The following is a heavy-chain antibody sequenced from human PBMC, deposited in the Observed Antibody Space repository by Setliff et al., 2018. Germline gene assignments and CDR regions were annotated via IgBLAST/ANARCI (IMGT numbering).Heavy chain of an antibody. V-gene: IGHV3-48*01. J-gene: IGHJ3*02. Sequence: GGSLRLSCAASGLTFSSYSMNWVRQAPGKGLEWVSYISSSSSTIYYADSVKGRFTISRDNAKNSLYLQMNSLRAEDTAVYYCARDYTYYDFWSGPSSEAFDIWGQGTMVTVSS. CDR3: ARDYTYYDFWSGPSSEAFDI. CDR1: GLTFSSYS. CDR2: ISSSSSTI. D-gene: IGHD3-3*01.